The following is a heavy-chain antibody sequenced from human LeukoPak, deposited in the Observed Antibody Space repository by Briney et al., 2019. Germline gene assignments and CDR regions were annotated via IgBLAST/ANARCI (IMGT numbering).Heavy chain of an antibody. J-gene: IGHJ4*02. V-gene: IGHV3-30*02. D-gene: IGHD1-26*01. CDR3: AKARRIVGATVRYYFDY. CDR2: IRYDGSNK. CDR1: GFTFSSYG. Sequence: PGGSLRLSCAASGFTFSSYGMHWVRQAPGKGLEWVAFIRYDGSNKYYAESVKGRFTISRDNSKNTLYLQMNSLRAEDTAVYYCAKARRIVGATVRYYFDYWGQGTLVTVSS.